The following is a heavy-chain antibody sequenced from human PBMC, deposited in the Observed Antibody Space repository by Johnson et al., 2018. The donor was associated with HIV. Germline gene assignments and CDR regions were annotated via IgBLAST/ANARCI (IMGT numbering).Heavy chain of an antibody. CDR3: ARGTPWDAFDI. Sequence: QMQLVESGGGLVQPGGSLRLSCAASGFTFSSYGMHWVRQAPGKGLEWVAFISYDGSNKYYADSVKGRFTISRDNAKNSLYLQMNSLRAEDTAVYYCARGTPWDAFDIWGQGTMVTVSS. CDR2: ISYDGSNK. CDR1: GFTFSSYG. J-gene: IGHJ3*02. V-gene: IGHV3-30*03.